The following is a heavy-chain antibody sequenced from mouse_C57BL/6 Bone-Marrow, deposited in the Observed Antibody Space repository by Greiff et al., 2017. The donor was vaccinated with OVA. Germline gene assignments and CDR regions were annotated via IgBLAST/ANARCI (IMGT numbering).Heavy chain of an antibody. J-gene: IGHJ2*01. CDR3: ARDYDGYYHFDY. D-gene: IGHD2-3*01. Sequence: VKLQQPGAELVMPGASVKLSCKASGYTFTSYWMHWVKQRPGQGLEWIGELDPSDSYTNYNQKFKGKSTLTVYQSSSTAYMQLSSLTSADSAVDYCARDYDGYYHFDYWGQGTTLTVSS. CDR1: GYTFTSYW. CDR2: LDPSDSYT. V-gene: IGHV1-69*01.